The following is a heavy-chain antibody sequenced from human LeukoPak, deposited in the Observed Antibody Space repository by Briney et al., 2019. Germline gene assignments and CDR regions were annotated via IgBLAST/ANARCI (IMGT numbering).Heavy chain of an antibody. CDR3: AKASSSGWGNWFDP. CDR2: ISWDGGST. CDR1: GFTFDDYA. Sequence: GGSLRLSCAASGFTFDDYAMHWVRQAPGKGLEWVSLISWDGGSTYYADSVKGRFTISRDNSKNSLYLQMNSLRAEDTALYYCAKASSSGWGNWFDPWGQGTLVTVXS. V-gene: IGHV3-43D*03. D-gene: IGHD6-19*01. J-gene: IGHJ5*02.